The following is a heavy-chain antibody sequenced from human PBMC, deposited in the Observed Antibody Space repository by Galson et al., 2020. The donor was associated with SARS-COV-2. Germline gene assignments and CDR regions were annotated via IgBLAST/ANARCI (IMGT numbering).Heavy chain of an antibody. J-gene: IGHJ4*02. Sequence: ESLKISCKASGFTFTNYGINWVRQAPGQGLEWMGWISAYNGDINYAQKLQGRVTMTTDTSTSTAYMELRSLRSDDTAVYYCARGASIAAHTDYWGQGTLVTVSS. CDR3: ARGASIAAHTDY. CDR2: ISAYNGDI. CDR1: GFTFTNYG. D-gene: IGHD6-6*01. V-gene: IGHV1-18*04.